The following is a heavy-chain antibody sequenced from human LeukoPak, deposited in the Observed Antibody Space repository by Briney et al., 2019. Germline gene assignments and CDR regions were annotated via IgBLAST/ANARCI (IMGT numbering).Heavy chain of an antibody. J-gene: IGHJ4*02. V-gene: IGHV3-33*06. CDR3: AKSNSESQTTVGN. CDR2: IWSDGTHK. Sequence: PGGSLRLSCAAAGFTFNTYGMHRVRQAPGKGLEWVAVIWSDGTHKYYSDSVKGRFTISRDNSKNTLYLEMNSLRVEDTAVYYCAKSNSESQTTVGNWGQGTLVTASS. CDR1: GFTFNTYG. D-gene: IGHD1-26*01.